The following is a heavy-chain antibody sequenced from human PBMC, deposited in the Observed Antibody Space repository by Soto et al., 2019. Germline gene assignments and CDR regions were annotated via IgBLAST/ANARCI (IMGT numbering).Heavy chain of an antibody. CDR3: ARPSSSTRLPDY. J-gene: IGHJ4*02. Sequence: SGGSLRLSCAASGFTFSSCAMSWVRQAPGKGLEWVSAISGSGTTVYYADSVRGRFTISRDNAKNSLYLQMNSLRAEDTAVYYCARPSSSTRLPDYWGQGTLVTVSS. CDR2: ISGSGTTV. V-gene: IGHV3-48*01. CDR1: GFTFSSCA. D-gene: IGHD6-6*01.